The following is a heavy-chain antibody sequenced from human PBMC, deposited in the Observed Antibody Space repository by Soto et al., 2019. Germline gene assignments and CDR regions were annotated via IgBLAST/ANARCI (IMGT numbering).Heavy chain of an antibody. J-gene: IGHJ2*01. D-gene: IGHD6-19*01. V-gene: IGHV3-30*18. CDR1: GCTFSSYG. Sequence: QVQLVESGGGVVQPGRSLRLSCAASGCTFSSYGMHWVRQAPGKGLEWVAVISYDGSNKYYADSVKGRFTISRDNFKNTLYLQMNSLRAEDTAVYYCAKDPAGGWPDWYFDLWGRGTLVTVSS. CDR3: AKDPAGGWPDWYFDL. CDR2: ISYDGSNK.